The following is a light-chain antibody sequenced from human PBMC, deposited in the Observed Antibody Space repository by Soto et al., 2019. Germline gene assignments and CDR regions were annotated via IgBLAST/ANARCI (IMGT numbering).Light chain of an antibody. CDR3: SSYAGSNNLI. V-gene: IGLV2-8*01. CDR2: EVN. J-gene: IGLJ2*01. CDR1: SSDLGDYDY. Sequence: QSALTQPPSASGSPGQSVTISCTGTSSDLGDYDYVSWYQQHPGKAPNLLIYEVNKRPSGVPDRFSGSKSGNTASLTVTGLQAEDEANYYCSSYAGSNNLIFGGGTQLTVL.